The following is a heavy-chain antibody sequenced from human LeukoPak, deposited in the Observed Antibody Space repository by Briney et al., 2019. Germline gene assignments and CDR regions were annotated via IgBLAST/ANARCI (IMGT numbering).Heavy chain of an antibody. J-gene: IGHJ4*02. V-gene: IGHV3-23*01. CDR2: ISGSGGST. D-gene: IGHD3-10*01. CDR3: AKVGLLWFGELSY. Sequence: GGSLRLSCASSGFTFSSYAMSWVRQAPGKGLEWVSAISGSGGSTYYADSVKGRFTISRDNSKNTLYLQMNSLRAEDTAVYYCAKVGLLWFGELSYWGQGTPVTVSS. CDR1: GFTFSSYA.